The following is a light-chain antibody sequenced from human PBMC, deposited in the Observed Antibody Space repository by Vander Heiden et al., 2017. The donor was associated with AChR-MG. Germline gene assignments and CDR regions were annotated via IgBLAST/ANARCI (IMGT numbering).Light chain of an antibody. J-gene: IGKJ2*01. Sequence: DIQMTQSPSTLSASVGDRVTITCRASQSISSWLAWYQQKPGKAPQLLIYDVSSLESGVPSRFSGGRSGTEFTLTISSLQPDDFATYYCQQDDSYPYTFGPGTKLEIK. V-gene: IGKV1-5*01. CDR1: QSISSW. CDR2: DVS. CDR3: QQDDSYPYT.